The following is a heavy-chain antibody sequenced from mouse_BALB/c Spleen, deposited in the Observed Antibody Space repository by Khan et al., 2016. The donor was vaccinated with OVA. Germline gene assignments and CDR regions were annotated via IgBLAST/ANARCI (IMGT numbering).Heavy chain of an antibody. CDR2: ISTYYGDV. CDR1: GYTFTDFT. D-gene: IGHD1-1*01. CDR3: KRGGGGNRFAY. Sequence: QVRLQQSGAELVRPGVSVKISCKGSGYTFTDFTMHWVKQSHAKSLEWIGVISTYYGDVTYNQKFKGKATMTVDKSSSTAYMELARLTSEDSAIFMLKRGGGGNRFAYWGQGTLVTVSA. V-gene: IGHV1S137*01. J-gene: IGHJ3*01.